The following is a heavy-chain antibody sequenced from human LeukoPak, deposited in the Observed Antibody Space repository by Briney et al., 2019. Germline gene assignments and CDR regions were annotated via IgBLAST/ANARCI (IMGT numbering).Heavy chain of an antibody. CDR1: GFTFSNYA. Sequence: PGGSLRLSCAASGFTFSNYAMSWVRQAPGKGLEWVSAISGSGGNTYYADSVKGRFTISRDNSKNTLYLQMNSLRAEDTAVYYCVKARGEQQLVFDYWGQGTLVTVSS. V-gene: IGHV3-23*01. D-gene: IGHD6-13*01. CDR2: ISGSGGNT. CDR3: VKARGEQQLVFDY. J-gene: IGHJ4*02.